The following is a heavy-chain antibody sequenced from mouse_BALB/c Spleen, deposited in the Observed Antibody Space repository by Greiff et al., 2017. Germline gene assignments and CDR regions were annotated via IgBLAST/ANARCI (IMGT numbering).Heavy chain of an antibody. Sequence: EVKLQESGAELVKPGASVKLSCTASGFNIKDTYMHWVKQRPEQGLEWIGRIDPANGNTKYDPKFQGKATITADTSSNTAYLQLSSLTSEDTAVYYCARDDYDSYYYAMDYWGQGTSVTVSS. D-gene: IGHD2-4*01. V-gene: IGHV14-3*02. CDR3: ARDDYDSYYYAMDY. J-gene: IGHJ4*01. CDR1: GFNIKDTY. CDR2: IDPANGNT.